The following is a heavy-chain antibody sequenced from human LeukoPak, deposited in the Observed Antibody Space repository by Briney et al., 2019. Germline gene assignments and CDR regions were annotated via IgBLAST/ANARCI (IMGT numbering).Heavy chain of an antibody. V-gene: IGHV1-69*05. CDR2: IIPIFGTV. CDR3: ARAPPFDFWSGYSTDYYYYYMDV. D-gene: IGHD3-3*01. CDR1: GGTFSSYA. Sequence: GASVKVSCKASGGTFSSYAISWVRQAPGQGLEWMGGIIPIFGTVNYAQKFQGRVTITTDESTSTAYMELSSLRSEDTAVYYCARAPPFDFWSGYSTDYYYYYMDVWGKGTTVTVSS. J-gene: IGHJ6*03.